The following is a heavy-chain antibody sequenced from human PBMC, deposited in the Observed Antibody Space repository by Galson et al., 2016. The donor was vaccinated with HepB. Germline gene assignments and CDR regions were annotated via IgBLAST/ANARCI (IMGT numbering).Heavy chain of an antibody. Sequence: SLRLSCAASGFTFSSYSMNWVRQAPGKGLEWVSSITTRSSYIYYAESVKGRFTISRDNAKNSLYLQMNSMRAEDTAVYYCARAGGNYSNYDGNWFDPWGQGTLVTVSS. CDR3: ARAGGNYSNYDGNWFDP. V-gene: IGHV3-21*01. D-gene: IGHD4-11*01. J-gene: IGHJ5*02. CDR1: GFTFSSYS. CDR2: ITTRSSYI.